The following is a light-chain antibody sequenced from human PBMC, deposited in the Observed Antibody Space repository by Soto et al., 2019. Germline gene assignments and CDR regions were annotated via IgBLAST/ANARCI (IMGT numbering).Light chain of an antibody. Sequence: QSVLTQPPSVSGAPGQRVTISCTGSSSNIGAGYDVHWYQQLPGTAPKLLIYGNSNRPSGVPDRFSGSKSGTSASLAITGLQAEDGADYYCQSYDSSLGVPVFGGGTKLTVL. V-gene: IGLV1-40*01. J-gene: IGLJ2*01. CDR1: SSNIGAGYD. CDR3: QSYDSSLGVPV. CDR2: GNS.